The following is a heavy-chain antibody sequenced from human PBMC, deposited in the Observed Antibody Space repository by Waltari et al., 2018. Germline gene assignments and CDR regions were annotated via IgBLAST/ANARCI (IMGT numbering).Heavy chain of an antibody. V-gene: IGHV3-48*03. CDR1: GFTFSSYE. J-gene: IGHJ4*02. D-gene: IGHD3-22*01. Sequence: EVQLVESGGGLVQPGGSLRLSCAASGFTFSSYEMNWVRQAPGKGLEWVSYISSIGRTIYYADSVKGRFTISRDNAKNSLYLQMNILRAEDTAVYYCASFRDSSGYYPPDYWGQGTLVTVSS. CDR3: ASFRDSSGYYPPDY. CDR2: ISSIGRTI.